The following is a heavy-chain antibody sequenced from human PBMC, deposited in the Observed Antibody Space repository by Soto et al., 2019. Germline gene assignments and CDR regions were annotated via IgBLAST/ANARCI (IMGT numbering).Heavy chain of an antibody. D-gene: IGHD3-10*01. CDR3: ARFAVWFGELLPSFFDY. CDR2: IYPGDSDT. CDR1: GYSFTSYW. Sequence: PGESLKISCKGSGYSFTSYWIGWVRQMPGKGLEWMGIIYPGDSDTRYSPSFQGQVTISADKSISTAYLQWSSLKASDTAMYYCARFAVWFGELLPSFFDYWGQGTLVTVSS. V-gene: IGHV5-51*01. J-gene: IGHJ4*02.